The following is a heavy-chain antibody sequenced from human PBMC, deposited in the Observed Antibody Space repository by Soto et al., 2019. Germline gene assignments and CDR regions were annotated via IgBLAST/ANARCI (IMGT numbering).Heavy chain of an antibody. CDR1: GFTIGGYA. V-gene: IGHV3-49*03. D-gene: IGHD3-22*01. CDR2: IRSKTDGGTT. J-gene: IGHJ4*02. Sequence: GGSLRLSCTSSGFTIGGYAMTWFRQAPGRGLDWVGLIRSKTDGGTTEYAASVKGRFIISGDDSKSITYLQMNSLKLEDTGVYYCTRDGVGGYGNFWGQGTLVTVSS. CDR3: TRDGVGGYGNF.